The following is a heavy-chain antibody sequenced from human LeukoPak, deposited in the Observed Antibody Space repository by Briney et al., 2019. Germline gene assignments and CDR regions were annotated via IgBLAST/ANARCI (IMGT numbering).Heavy chain of an antibody. J-gene: IGHJ4*02. Sequence: GGSLRLSCAASGFTFTSYWMHWFRHPPGKGPVWVSRVDHDGSDTAYADSVTGRFTISRDNAKNTVYLQMNSLRAEDTAVYYCATDLGWGQGTLVTASS. CDR3: ATDLG. CDR2: VDHDGSDT. CDR1: GFTFTSYW. V-gene: IGHV3-74*01.